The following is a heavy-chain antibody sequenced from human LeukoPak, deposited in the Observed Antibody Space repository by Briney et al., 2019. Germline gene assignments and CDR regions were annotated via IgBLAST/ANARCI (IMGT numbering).Heavy chain of an antibody. CDR1: GGSISSSSYY. D-gene: IGHD4-17*01. CDR3: AREGRDYGDSYFDY. CDR2: IYYSGST. J-gene: IGHJ4*02. V-gene: IGHV4-39*07. Sequence: PSETLSLTCTVSGGSISSSSYYWGWIRQPPGKGLEWIGSIYYSGSTYYNPSLKSRVTISVDTSKNQFSLKLSSVTAADTAVYYCAREGRDYGDSYFDYWGQGTLVTVSS.